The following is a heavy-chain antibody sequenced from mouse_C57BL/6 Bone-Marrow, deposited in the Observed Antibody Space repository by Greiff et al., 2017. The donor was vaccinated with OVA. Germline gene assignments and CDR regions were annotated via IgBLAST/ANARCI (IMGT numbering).Heavy chain of an antibody. CDR2: ISYSGST. CDR1: GYSITSGYD. V-gene: IGHV3-1*01. CDR3: AREGDWDWYFDV. D-gene: IGHD4-1*01. Sequence: EVKVEESGPGMVKPSQSLSLTCTVTGYSITSGYDWHWIRHFPGNKLEWMGYISYSGSTNYNPSLKSRISITHDTSKNHFFLKLNSVTTEDTATYYCAREGDWDWYFDVWGTGTTVTVSS. J-gene: IGHJ1*03.